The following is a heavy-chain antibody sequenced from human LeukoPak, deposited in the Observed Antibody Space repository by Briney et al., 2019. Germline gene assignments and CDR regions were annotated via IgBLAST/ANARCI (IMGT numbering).Heavy chain of an antibody. V-gene: IGHV1-18*01. J-gene: IGHJ5*02. CDR3: ARAQYGSGSYYNWFDP. CDR2: ISAYNGIT. CDR1: GYTFTSYG. D-gene: IGHD3-10*01. Sequence: ASVKVSCKASGYTFTSYGIIWVRQAPGQGLEWMGWISAYNGITNYAQKLRDRVTMTTDTSTSTAYMELSSLRSDDTAVYYCARAQYGSGSYYNWFDPWGQGTLVTVSS.